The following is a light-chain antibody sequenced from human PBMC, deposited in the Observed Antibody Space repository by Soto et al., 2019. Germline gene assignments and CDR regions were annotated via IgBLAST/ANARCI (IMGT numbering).Light chain of an antibody. CDR1: QILSNW. CDR2: TAS. J-gene: IGKJ2*01. V-gene: IGKV1-39*01. CDR3: QQSHRTPYT. Sequence: DIQMTQSPSTLSASVGDRVTITCRASQILSNWLAWYQQKPGKAPKLLIYTASTLQTGVPSRFTGSGSGTDFTLTVTNMQPEDFATYYCQQSHRTPYTFGQGTKVDIK.